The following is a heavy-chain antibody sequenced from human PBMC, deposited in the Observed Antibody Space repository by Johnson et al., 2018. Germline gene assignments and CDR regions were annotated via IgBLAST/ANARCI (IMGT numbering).Heavy chain of an antibody. CDR3: ARVKVAASIDGVDYYYYMDV. CDR1: GGSISGNY. V-gene: IGHV4-59*01. D-gene: IGHD1-26*01. Sequence: QVQLQESGPGLVKPSETLSLTCTVSGGSISGNYWSWIRQSPGKGLEWIAYMYSSGSTNYNPSLKSRVTISLDKSKTQFSLKVNSVTATDTAVYYCARVKVAASIDGVDYYYYMDVWGKGTTVTVSS. CDR2: MYSSGST. J-gene: IGHJ6*03.